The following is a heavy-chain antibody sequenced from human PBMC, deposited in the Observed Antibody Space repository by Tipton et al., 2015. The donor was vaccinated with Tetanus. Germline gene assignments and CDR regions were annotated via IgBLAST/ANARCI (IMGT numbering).Heavy chain of an antibody. CDR3: AREPAATGTSLFDY. J-gene: IGHJ4*02. CDR2: INHSGTT. CDR1: GGSFSGYL. V-gene: IGHV4-34*01. Sequence: GLVKPSKTLSLTCSVSGGSFSGYLWSWVRQPSGKGLEWIGEINHSGTTNYNPSLKSRVTISVDKSKNQFSLRLGSVTAADTAMYYCAREPAATGTSLFDYWGQGTLVTVSS. D-gene: IGHD6-13*01.